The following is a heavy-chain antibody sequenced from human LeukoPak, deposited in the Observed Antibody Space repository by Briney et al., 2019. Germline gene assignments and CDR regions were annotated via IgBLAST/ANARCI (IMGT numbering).Heavy chain of an antibody. Sequence: GGSLRLSCAASGFTFSSYWMSWVRQAPGKGLEWVSVIYSGGSTYYADSVKGRFTISRDNSKNTLYLQMNSLRAEDTAVYYCARSSLPDAFDIWGQGTMVTVSS. V-gene: IGHV3-53*01. D-gene: IGHD3-16*02. J-gene: IGHJ3*02. CDR2: IYSGGST. CDR3: ARSSLPDAFDI. CDR1: GFTFSSYW.